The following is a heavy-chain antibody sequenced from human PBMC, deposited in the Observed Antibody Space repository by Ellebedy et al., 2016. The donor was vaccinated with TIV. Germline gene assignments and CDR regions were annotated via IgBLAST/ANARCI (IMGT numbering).Heavy chain of an antibody. CDR2: ISAYNGNT. D-gene: IGHD3-3*01. J-gene: IGHJ4*02. Sequence: ASVKVSXXASGYTFTSYGISWVRQAPGQGLEWMGWISAYNGNTNYAQKLQGRVTMTTDTSTSTAYMELRSLRSDDTAVYYCARGSDFWSGYYTGNDYWGQGTLVTVSS. CDR1: GYTFTSYG. CDR3: ARGSDFWSGYYTGNDY. V-gene: IGHV1-18*04.